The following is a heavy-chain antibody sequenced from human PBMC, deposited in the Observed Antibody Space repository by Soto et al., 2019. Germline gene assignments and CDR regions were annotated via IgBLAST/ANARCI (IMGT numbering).Heavy chain of an antibody. CDR2: IYYSGTI. V-gene: IGHV4-59*03. D-gene: IGHD6-19*01. J-gene: IGHJ3*01. CDR3: AKSVVHQWLVHDALDV. Sequence: WTWIRQTPGKGLEWIGYIYYSGTINYNPSLESRVTISIDTSKNQFSLRLSSVTAADTAVYFCAKSVVHQWLVHDALDVRGQGTTVTVSS.